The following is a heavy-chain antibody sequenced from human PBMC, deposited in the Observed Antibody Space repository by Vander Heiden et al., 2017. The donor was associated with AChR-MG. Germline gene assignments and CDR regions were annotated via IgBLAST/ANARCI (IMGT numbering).Heavy chain of an antibody. J-gene: IGHJ6*02. D-gene: IGHD3-10*01. CDR1: GGTFSSYA. V-gene: IGHV1-69*06. CDR3: ARELIGAERFGELSFYYYYGMDV. CDR2: IIPIFGTA. Sequence: QVQLVQSGAEVKKPGSSVKVSCKASGGTFSSYAIRWVRQAPGQGLEWMGGIIPIFGTANYAQKFQGRVTITADKSTSTAYMELSSLRSEDTAVYYCARELIGAERFGELSFYYYYGMDVWGQGTTVTVSS.